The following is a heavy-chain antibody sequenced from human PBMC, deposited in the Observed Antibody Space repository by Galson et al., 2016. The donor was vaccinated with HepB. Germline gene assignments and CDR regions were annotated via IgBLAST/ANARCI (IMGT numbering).Heavy chain of an antibody. J-gene: IGHJ6*03. V-gene: IGHV3-30*18. CDR1: GFTSSSYG. CDR3: AKGYYYMDV. Sequence: SLRLSCAASGFTSSSYGMHWVRQAPGKGLEWVAVITSDGNNKYYEESVKGRFTISRDNSKNTLYLQMNTLRPEDTAVYYCAKGYYYMDVWGKGTTVTVPS. CDR2: ITSDGNNK.